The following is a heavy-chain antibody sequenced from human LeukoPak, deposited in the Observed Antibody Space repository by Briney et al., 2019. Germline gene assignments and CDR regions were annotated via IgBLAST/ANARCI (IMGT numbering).Heavy chain of an antibody. J-gene: IGHJ4*02. CDR3: ASGVGATGGFDY. V-gene: IGHV1-2*02. CDR2: INPNSGGT. Sequence: ASVKVSCKASGYTFTGYYMHWVRQAPGQGLEWMGWINPNSGGTNYARKFQGRVTMTRDTSISTAYMELSRLRSDDTAVYYCASGVGATGGFDYWGQGTLVTVSS. CDR1: GYTFTGYY. D-gene: IGHD1-26*01.